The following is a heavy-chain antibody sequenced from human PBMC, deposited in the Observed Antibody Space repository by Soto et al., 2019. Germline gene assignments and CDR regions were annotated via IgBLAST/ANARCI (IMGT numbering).Heavy chain of an antibody. Sequence: PGGSLRLSCAASGFTFSSYSMNWVRQAPGKGLEWVSSISSSSSYIYYADSVKGRFTISRDNAKNSLYLQMNSLRAEDRAVYYCARDPRPGYYYYYGMDVWGQGTTVTVSS. CDR3: ARDPRPGYYYYYGMDV. CDR1: GFTFSSYS. V-gene: IGHV3-21*01. CDR2: ISSSSSYI. J-gene: IGHJ6*02.